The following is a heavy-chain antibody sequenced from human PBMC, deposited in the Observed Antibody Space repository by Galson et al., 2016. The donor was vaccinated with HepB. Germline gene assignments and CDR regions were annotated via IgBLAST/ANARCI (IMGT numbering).Heavy chain of an antibody. V-gene: IGHV1-24*01. CDR1: GYTLTELS. CDR2: FDPEDGET. D-gene: IGHD2/OR15-2a*01. CDR3: ATGTLRYGIRVLQFDF. J-gene: IGHJ4*02. Sequence: SVKVSCKVSGYTLTELSMHWVRQAPGKGLEWMGGFDPEDGETTYAQKFQGRVTMTEDTSIDTTYMELSSLRSEDTAVYYCATGTLRYGIRVLQFDFWGQGTLVTVSS.